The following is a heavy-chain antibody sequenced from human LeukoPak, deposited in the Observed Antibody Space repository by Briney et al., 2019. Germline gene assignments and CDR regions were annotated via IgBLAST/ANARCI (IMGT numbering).Heavy chain of an antibody. J-gene: IGHJ4*02. CDR1: GFTFSSYS. V-gene: IGHV3-48*04. CDR2: ISGSGSTI. CDR3: ARDMELRYFDWLPSEGCFDY. Sequence: PGGSLRLSCAASGFTFSSYSMNWVRQAPGKGLEWVSYISGSGSTIDYADSVKGRFTISRDNAKNSLYLQMNSLRAEDTAVYYCARDMELRYFDWLPSEGCFDYWGQGTVVTVSS. D-gene: IGHD3-9*01.